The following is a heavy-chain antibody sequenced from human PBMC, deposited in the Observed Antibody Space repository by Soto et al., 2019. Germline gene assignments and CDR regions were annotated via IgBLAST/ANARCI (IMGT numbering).Heavy chain of an antibody. J-gene: IGHJ6*02. CDR2: IYYSGST. V-gene: IGHV4-30-4*01. CDR3: ARDESRVVPAAKNGMDV. D-gene: IGHD2-2*01. Sequence: PSETLSLTCTVSGGSISSGDYYWSWIRQPPGKGLEWIGYIYYSGSTYYNPSLKSRVTISVDTSKNQFSLKLSSVSAADTAVYYCARDESRVVPAAKNGMDVWGQGTTVTVSS. CDR1: GGSISSGDYY.